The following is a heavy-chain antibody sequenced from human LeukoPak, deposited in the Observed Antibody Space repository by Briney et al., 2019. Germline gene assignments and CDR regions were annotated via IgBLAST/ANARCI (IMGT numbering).Heavy chain of an antibody. J-gene: IGHJ4*02. CDR3: AREGYGDYL. CDR1: GGSISSGSYY. Sequence: PSQTPSLTCTVSGGSISSGSYYWSWIRQPAGKGLEWIGRIYTSGSTNYNPSLKSRVTMSVDTSKNQFSLKLSSVTAADTAVYYCAREGYGDYLGGQGTLVTVSS. D-gene: IGHD4-17*01. V-gene: IGHV4-61*02. CDR2: IYTSGST.